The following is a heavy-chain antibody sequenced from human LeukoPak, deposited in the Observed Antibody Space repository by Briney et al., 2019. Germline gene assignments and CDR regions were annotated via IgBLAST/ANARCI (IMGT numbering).Heavy chain of an antibody. J-gene: IGHJ3*02. CDR1: GGSINAYY. CDR3: ARQPANTAAFDI. V-gene: IGHV4-59*08. D-gene: IGHD5-18*01. CDR2: VRDNGEN. Sequence: SETLSLTCTVSGGSINAYYWSWIRQPPGKGLEWIAYVRDNGENNYNPSLKSRVAISVDTANNQVSLRLNFVTAADTAIYYCARQPANTAAFDIWGLGTMVTVSS.